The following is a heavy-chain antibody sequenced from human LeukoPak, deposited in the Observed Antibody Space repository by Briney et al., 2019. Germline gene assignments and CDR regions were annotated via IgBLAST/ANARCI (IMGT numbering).Heavy chain of an antibody. Sequence: PGGSLRLSCAASGFTFSSYAMHWVRQAPGKGLEWVAVISYDGSNKYYADSVKGRFTISRDNSKNTLYLQMNSLRAEDTAVYYCARYCSSTSCKNYYYYGMDVWGQGTTVTVSS. CDR1: GFTFSSYA. D-gene: IGHD2-2*01. V-gene: IGHV3-30-3*01. CDR3: ARYCSSTSCKNYYYYGMDV. CDR2: ISYDGSNK. J-gene: IGHJ6*02.